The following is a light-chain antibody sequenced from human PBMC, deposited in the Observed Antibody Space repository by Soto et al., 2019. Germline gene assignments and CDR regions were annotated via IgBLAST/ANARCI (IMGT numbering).Light chain of an antibody. V-gene: IGLV2-14*01. CDR1: SSDVGGYNY. J-gene: IGLJ1*01. CDR3: SSYASSSTFYV. Sequence: QSALTQPASVSGSPGQSITISCTGTSSDVGGYNYVSWYQQRPGKAPKLMIYEVSNRPSGVSNRFSASKSGDTASLTISGLQAEDEADYYCSSYASSSTFYVFGTGTKVTVL. CDR2: EVS.